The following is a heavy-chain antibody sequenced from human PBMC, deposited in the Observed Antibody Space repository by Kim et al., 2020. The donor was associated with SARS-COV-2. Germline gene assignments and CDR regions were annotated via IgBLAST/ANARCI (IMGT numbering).Heavy chain of an antibody. Sequence: SETLSLTCTVSGDSISTSNYYWDWIRQPPGKGLEWIGSIYYSGSTYCNPSLKSRVTISVDTSKNHFSLNLSSVTAADTAIYYCARDVDTALAKYSGFGYWGQGALVTVSS. D-gene: IGHD5-18*01. CDR1: GDSISTSNYY. J-gene: IGHJ4*02. CDR2: IYYSGST. CDR3: ARDVDTALAKYSGFGY. V-gene: IGHV4-39*02.